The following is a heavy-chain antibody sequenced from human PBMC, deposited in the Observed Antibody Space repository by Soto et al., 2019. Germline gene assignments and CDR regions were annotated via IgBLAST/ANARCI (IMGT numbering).Heavy chain of an antibody. CDR3: ARVRFLEWFPRYYFDY. J-gene: IGHJ4*02. CDR1: GGPISSYY. V-gene: IGHV4-59*01. CDR2: IYYSGST. D-gene: IGHD3-3*01. Sequence: QVQLQESGPGLVKPSETLSLTCTVSGGPISSYYWSWIRQPPGKGLEWIGYIYYSGSTNYNPSLKSRVTISVDTSKNQFSLKLSSVTAADTAVYYCARVRFLEWFPRYYFDYWGQGTLVTVSS.